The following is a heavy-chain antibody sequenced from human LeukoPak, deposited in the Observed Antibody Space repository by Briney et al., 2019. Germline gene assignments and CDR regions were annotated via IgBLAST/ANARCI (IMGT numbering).Heavy chain of an antibody. CDR2: INHSGST. Sequence: PSETLSLTCAVYGGSFSGYYWSWIRQPPGKGLEWIGEINHSGSTNYNPSLKSRVTISVDTSKNQFSLKLSSVTAADTAVYYCARGGFRGSRQPYYFDYWGQGTLVTVSS. J-gene: IGHJ4*02. V-gene: IGHV4-34*01. CDR3: ARGGFRGSRQPYYFDY. CDR1: GGSFSGYY. D-gene: IGHD1-26*01.